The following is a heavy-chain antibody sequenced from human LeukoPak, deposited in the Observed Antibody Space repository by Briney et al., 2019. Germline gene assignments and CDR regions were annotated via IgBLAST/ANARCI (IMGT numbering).Heavy chain of an antibody. V-gene: IGHV1-18*01. CDR3: AREDIVGPRGDLDH. J-gene: IGHJ4*02. CDR2: ISVYNGNT. CDR1: GYTFTNYG. D-gene: IGHD1-26*01. Sequence: GASVKVSCKASGYTFTNYGISWVRQAPGQGLEWMGWISVYNGNTNCAQKLQGRVTMTTDTSTSTAYMELRSLRSDDTAVYYCAREDIVGPRGDLDHWGQGTLVTVSS.